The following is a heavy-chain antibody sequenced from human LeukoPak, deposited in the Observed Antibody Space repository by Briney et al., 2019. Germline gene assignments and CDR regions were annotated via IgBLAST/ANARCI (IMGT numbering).Heavy chain of an antibody. V-gene: IGHV3-48*01. D-gene: IGHD2-2*01. J-gene: IGHJ4*02. Sequence: GGSLRLSCAASGFTFSSYSMNWVRQAPGKGLEWVSYIRSSSSTIYYADSVKGRFTISRDNAKNSLYLQMNSLRAEDTAVYYCARDSSGYCSSTSCSYNYFDYWGQGTLVTVSS. CDR3: ARDSSGYCSSTSCSYNYFDY. CDR2: IRSSSSTI. CDR1: GFTFSSYS.